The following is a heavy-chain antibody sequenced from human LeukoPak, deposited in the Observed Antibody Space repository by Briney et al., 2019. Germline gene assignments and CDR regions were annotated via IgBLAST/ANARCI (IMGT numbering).Heavy chain of an antibody. Sequence: PGGSLRLSCAASGFTFSSYAMSWVRQAPGKGLGWDSAIIGSGGSTYYADSVKGRFTISRDNSKNTLYLQMNSLRAEDTAVYYCAKGRYSGYVPDYWGQGTLVTVSS. CDR3: AKGRYSGYVPDY. D-gene: IGHD5-12*01. J-gene: IGHJ4*02. V-gene: IGHV3-23*01. CDR2: IIGSGGST. CDR1: GFTFSSYA.